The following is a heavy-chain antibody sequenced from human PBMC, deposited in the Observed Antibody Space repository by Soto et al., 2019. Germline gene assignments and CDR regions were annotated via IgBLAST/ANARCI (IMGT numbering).Heavy chain of an antibody. CDR3: ARDTAMATAFSFDS. V-gene: IGHV1-69*15. Sequence: QVQLVQSGAEVKKPGSSVKVSCKASGGSFTSNAFSWVRQAPGQGLEWMGIFVPIFATANYAQKFQGRVSITADESTSTAYMDLSSLRSEDTAVYYCARDTAMATAFSFDSWGQGTLVTVSS. D-gene: IGHD5-18*01. CDR1: GGSFTSNA. J-gene: IGHJ4*02. CDR2: FVPIFATA.